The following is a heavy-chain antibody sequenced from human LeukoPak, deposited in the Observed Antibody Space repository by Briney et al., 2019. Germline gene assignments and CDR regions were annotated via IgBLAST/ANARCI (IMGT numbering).Heavy chain of an antibody. D-gene: IGHD4-11*01. J-gene: IGHJ6*03. CDR2: IYYSGST. CDR3: ARSDYTYYYYMDV. CDR1: GGSISSYY. Sequence: PWETLSLTCTVSGGSISSYYWSWIRQPPGKGLEWIGYIYYSGSTNYNPSLKSRATISVDTSKNQFSLKLSSVTAADTAVYYCARSDYTYYYYMDVWGKGTTVTVSS. V-gene: IGHV4-59*01.